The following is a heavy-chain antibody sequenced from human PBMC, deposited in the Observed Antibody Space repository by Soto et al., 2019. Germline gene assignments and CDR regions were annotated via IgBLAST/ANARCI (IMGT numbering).Heavy chain of an antibody. CDR1: GFTFSSYW. Sequence: PGGSLRLSCAASGFTFSSYWMSWVRQAPGKGLEWVANIKQDGSEKYYVDSVKGRFTISRDNAKNSLYLQMNSLRAEDTAVYYCAREGESGYDRAGNYYYYGMDVWGQGTTVTVSS. CDR3: AREGESGYDRAGNYYYYGMDV. V-gene: IGHV3-7*01. CDR2: IKQDGSEK. J-gene: IGHJ6*02. D-gene: IGHD5-12*01.